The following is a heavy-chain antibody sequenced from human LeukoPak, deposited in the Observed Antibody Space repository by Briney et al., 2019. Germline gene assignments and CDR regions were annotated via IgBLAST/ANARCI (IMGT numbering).Heavy chain of an antibody. D-gene: IGHD3-22*01. CDR2: ISAYNGNT. Sequence: ASVKVSCKASGYTFTSYGISWVRQAPGQGLEWMGWISAYNGNTNYAQKLQGRVTMTTDTSTSTAYMELRSLRSDDTAVYYCAREMGFYDSSGNDAFDIWGQGTMVTVSS. V-gene: IGHV1-18*01. J-gene: IGHJ3*02. CDR3: AREMGFYDSSGNDAFDI. CDR1: GYTFTSYG.